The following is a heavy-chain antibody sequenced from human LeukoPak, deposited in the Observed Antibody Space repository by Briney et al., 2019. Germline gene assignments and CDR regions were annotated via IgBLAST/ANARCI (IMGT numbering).Heavy chain of an antibody. Sequence: ASVKVSCKASGYSFTGYHMHWVRQAPGQGLEWMAWINPNSGGTNYAQKFQGRVTMTRDTSISTVYIELSRLRSDDTAAYYCAREYSSSVWYFDYWGQGTLVTVSS. CDR3: AREYSSSVWYFDY. CDR1: GYSFTGYH. J-gene: IGHJ4*02. D-gene: IGHD6-6*01. V-gene: IGHV1-2*02. CDR2: INPNSGGT.